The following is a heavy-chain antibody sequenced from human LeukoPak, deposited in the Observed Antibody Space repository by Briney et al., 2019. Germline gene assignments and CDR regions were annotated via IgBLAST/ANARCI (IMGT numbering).Heavy chain of an antibody. Sequence: GGSLRLSCAASGFTFSSYSMNWVRQAPGKGLEWVSYISSSSSTIYYADSVKGRSTISRDNAKNSLYLQMNSLRAEDTAVYYCAREGYCSGGSCYQGHFEYWGQGTLVTVSS. J-gene: IGHJ4*02. D-gene: IGHD2-15*01. V-gene: IGHV3-48*01. CDR2: ISSSSSTI. CDR1: GFTFSSYS. CDR3: AREGYCSGGSCYQGHFEY.